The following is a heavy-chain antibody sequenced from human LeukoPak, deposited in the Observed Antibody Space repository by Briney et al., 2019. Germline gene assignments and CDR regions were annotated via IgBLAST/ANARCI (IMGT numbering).Heavy chain of an antibody. CDR2: IYPGDSDT. J-gene: IGHJ4*02. Sequence: GESLKISCKGSGYSFTSYWIGWVRQMPGQGLEWIGVIYPGDSDTRYSPSFQGQVTISADKSTSTAYLQWSSLKASDTAMYYCARRYYDNDGYFYFDYWGQGTPVTVSS. D-gene: IGHD3-22*01. CDR3: ARRYYDNDGYFYFDY. V-gene: IGHV5-51*01. CDR1: GYSFTSYW.